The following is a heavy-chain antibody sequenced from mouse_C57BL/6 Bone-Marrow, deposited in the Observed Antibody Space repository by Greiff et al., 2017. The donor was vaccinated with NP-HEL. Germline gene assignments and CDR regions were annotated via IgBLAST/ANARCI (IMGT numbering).Heavy chain of an antibody. CDR3: AIKAETAQAPAWFAY. CDR1: GYTFTSYW. D-gene: IGHD3-2*02. J-gene: IGHJ3*01. V-gene: IGHV1-74*01. CDR2: IHPSDSDT. Sequence: QVQLQQPGAELVKPGASVKVSCKASGYTFTSYWMHWVKQRPGHGLEWIGRIHPSDSDTNYNQKFKGKATLTVDKSTSTAYMQLSSLTSEDSAVYYCAIKAETAQAPAWFAYWGQGTLVTVSA.